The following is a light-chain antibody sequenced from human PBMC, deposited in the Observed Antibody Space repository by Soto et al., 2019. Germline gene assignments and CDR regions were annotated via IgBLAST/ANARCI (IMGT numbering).Light chain of an antibody. V-gene: IGKV3-11*01. Sequence: EIVLTQSPATLSLSPGERATLSCRASQSVSSYLAWYQQKPGQAPRLLIYDASNRATGIPARFSGSGSGTDFTLTIRSLEPDDFAVYYGQQRSIWPPALTFGGGPKVEIK. CDR1: QSVSSY. J-gene: IGKJ4*01. CDR2: DAS. CDR3: QQRSIWPPALT.